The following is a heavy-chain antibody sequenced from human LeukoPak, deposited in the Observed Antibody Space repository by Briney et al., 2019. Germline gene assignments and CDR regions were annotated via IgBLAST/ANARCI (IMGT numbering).Heavy chain of an antibody. Sequence: PGGSLRLSCAASGFTFSSYGMNWVRQAPGKGLEWVSAISGSGGNTYYADSVKGRFTISRDNSKNTLYLQMNSLRAEDTAVYYCAKGGGYDFRYYYDYMDVWGKGTTVTVSS. J-gene: IGHJ6*03. CDR2: ISGSGGNT. D-gene: IGHD5-12*01. CDR1: GFTFSSYG. V-gene: IGHV3-23*01. CDR3: AKGGGYDFRYYYDYMDV.